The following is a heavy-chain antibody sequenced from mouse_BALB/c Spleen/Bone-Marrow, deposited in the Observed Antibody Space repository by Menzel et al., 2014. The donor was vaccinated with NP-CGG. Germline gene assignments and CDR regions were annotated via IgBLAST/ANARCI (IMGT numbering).Heavy chain of an antibody. CDR3: ARPYYYSGGLDY. J-gene: IGHJ2*01. CDR1: GFSLTSYG. CDR2: IWAGGST. V-gene: IGHV2-9*02. D-gene: IGHD1-1*02. Sequence: QVQLQQSGPGLVAPSQSLSITCTVSGFSLTSYGVHWVRQPPGKGLEWLGVIWAGGSTYYNSALMSRLSISKDNSKSQIFLKMNNLQTDDTAICCCARPYYYSGGLDYWGQGTTLTVSS.